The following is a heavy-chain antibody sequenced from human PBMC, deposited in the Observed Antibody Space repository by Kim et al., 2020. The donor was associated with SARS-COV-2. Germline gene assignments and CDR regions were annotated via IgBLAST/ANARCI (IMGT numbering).Heavy chain of an antibody. J-gene: IGHJ4*02. Sequence: SETLSLTCAVYGGSFSGYYWSWIRQPPGKGLEWIGEINHSGSTNYNPSLKSRVTISVDTSKNQFSLKLSSVTAADTAVYYCARGSKTVGSWGLDYWGQGTLVTVSS. CDR3: ARGSKTVGSWGLDY. D-gene: IGHD6-13*01. V-gene: IGHV4-34*01. CDR2: INHSGST. CDR1: GGSFSGYY.